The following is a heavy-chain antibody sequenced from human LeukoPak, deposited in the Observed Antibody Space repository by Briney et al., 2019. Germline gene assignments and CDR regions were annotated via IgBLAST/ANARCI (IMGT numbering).Heavy chain of an antibody. Sequence: GGSLRLSCAASGFTVSSNYMSWVRQAPGKGLEWVSVIYSGGSTYYADSVKGRFTISRDNSKNTLYLQMNSLRAEDTAVYYCAGDDSSGYWGYFQHWGQGTLVTVSS. V-gene: IGHV3-66*02. CDR2: IYSGGST. D-gene: IGHD3-22*01. J-gene: IGHJ1*01. CDR1: GFTVSSNY. CDR3: AGDDSSGYWGYFQH.